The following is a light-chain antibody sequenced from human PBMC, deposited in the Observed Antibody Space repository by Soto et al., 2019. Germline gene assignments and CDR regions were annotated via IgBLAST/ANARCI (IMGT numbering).Light chain of an antibody. V-gene: IGLV1-40*01. CDR1: SSNIGATYH. Sequence: QSVLTQPPSVSGAPGQRVTISCTGSSSNIGATYHVHWYQQLPGTAPKLLIYGNSNRPSGVPDRFSGSKSGTSASLAITGLQAEAEADYYCQSYDSSLSGSVFGGGTKLTVL. CDR3: QSYDSSLSGSV. CDR2: GNS. J-gene: IGLJ3*02.